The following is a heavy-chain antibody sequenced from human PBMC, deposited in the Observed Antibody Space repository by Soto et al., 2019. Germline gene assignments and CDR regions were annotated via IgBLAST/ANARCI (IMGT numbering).Heavy chain of an antibody. CDR1: GGTFSSYT. J-gene: IGHJ6*02. CDR3: ATVPPPYYYYYYGMDV. Sequence: GASVKVSCKASGGTFSSYTISWVRQAPGQGLEWMGRIIPILGIANYAQKFQGRVTITADKSTSTAYMELSSLRSEDTAVYYCATVPPPYYYYYYGMDVWGQGTTVTVPS. D-gene: IGHD6-19*01. CDR2: IIPILGIA. V-gene: IGHV1-69*02.